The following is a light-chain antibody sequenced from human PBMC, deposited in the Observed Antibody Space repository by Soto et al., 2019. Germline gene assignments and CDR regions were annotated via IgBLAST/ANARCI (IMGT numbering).Light chain of an antibody. CDR1: QSISSW. Sequence: DIQMTQSPSTRSASAGERVTITFRASQSISSWLAWYQQKPGKAPKLLIYDASSLESGVPSRFSGSGSGTEFTLTISSLQPDDFATYYCQQYNSYSPWTFGQGTKVDIK. V-gene: IGKV1-5*01. J-gene: IGKJ1*01. CDR2: DAS. CDR3: QQYNSYSPWT.